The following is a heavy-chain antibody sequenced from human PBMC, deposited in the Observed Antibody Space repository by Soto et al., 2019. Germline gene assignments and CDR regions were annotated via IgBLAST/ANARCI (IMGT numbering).Heavy chain of an antibody. J-gene: IGHJ3*02. CDR3: ARKKGYSGDAFDI. Sequence: QVQLVESGGGVVQPGRSLRLSCAASGFTFSSYGMHWVRQAPGKGLEWVAVIWYDGSNKYYADSVKGRFTISRDNSKNTLYLQMNSLRAEDTAVYYCARKKGYSGDAFDIWGQGTMVTVSS. V-gene: IGHV3-33*01. CDR2: IWYDGSNK. D-gene: IGHD3-22*01. CDR1: GFTFSSYG.